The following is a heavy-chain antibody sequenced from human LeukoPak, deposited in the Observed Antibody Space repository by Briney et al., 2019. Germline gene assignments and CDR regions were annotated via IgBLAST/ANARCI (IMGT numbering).Heavy chain of an antibody. D-gene: IGHD1-26*01. CDR1: GFTFSSYS. CDR2: ISSSSSYI. V-gene: IGHV3-21*04. CDR3: AKVLEWEPDAFDI. J-gene: IGHJ3*02. Sequence: GGSLRLSCAASGFTFSSYSMNWVRQAPGKGLEWVSSISSSSSYIYYADSVKGRFTISRDNSKNTLYLQMNSLRAEDTAVYYCAKVLEWEPDAFDIWGQGTMVTVSS.